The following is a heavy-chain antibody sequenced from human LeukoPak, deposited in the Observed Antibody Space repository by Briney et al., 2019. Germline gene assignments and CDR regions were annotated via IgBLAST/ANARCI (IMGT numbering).Heavy chain of an antibody. CDR3: AGGYDSSGRTAEYFQH. CDR2: SGST. J-gene: IGHJ1*01. V-gene: IGHV4-38-2*02. CDR1: GYSISSGYY. D-gene: IGHD3-22*01. Sequence: SETLSLTCTVSGYSISSGYYWGWIRQPPGKGLEWIGSGSTYYNPSLKSRVTISVDTSKNQFSLKLSSVTAADTAVYFCAGGYDSSGRTAEYFQHWGQGTLVTVSS.